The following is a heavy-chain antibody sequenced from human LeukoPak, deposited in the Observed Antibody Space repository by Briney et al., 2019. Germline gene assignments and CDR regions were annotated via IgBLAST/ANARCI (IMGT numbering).Heavy chain of an antibody. Sequence: ASVKVSCTASGGTFSSYAISWVRQAPGQGLEWMGGIIPIFGTANYAQKFQGRVTITADESTSTAYMELSSLRSEDTAVYYCARERYCSGGSRYPRAFDYWGQGTLVTVSS. V-gene: IGHV1-69*01. CDR2: IIPIFGTA. D-gene: IGHD2-15*01. CDR1: GGTFSSYA. CDR3: ARERYCSGGSRYPRAFDY. J-gene: IGHJ4*02.